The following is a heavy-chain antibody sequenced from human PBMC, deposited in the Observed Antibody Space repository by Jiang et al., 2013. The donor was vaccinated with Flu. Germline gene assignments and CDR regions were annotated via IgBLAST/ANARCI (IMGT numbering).Heavy chain of an antibody. V-gene: IGHV4-59*01. D-gene: IGHD1-26*01. CDR1: GGSISSYY. CDR2: IYYSGST. Sequence: LLKPSETLSLTCTVSGGSISSYYWSWIRQPPGKGLEWIGYIYYSGSTNYNPSLKSRVTISVDTSKNQFSLKLSSVTAADTAVYYCARAGGNSGGHFDYWGQGTLVTVSS. J-gene: IGHJ4*02. CDR3: ARAGGNSGGHFDY.